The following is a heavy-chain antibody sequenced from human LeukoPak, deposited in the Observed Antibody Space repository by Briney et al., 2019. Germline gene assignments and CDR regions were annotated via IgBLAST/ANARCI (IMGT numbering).Heavy chain of an antibody. Sequence: SETLSLTCTVSGYSISSGYYWGWIRQPPGKGLEWIGSIYYSGSTYYNPSLKSRVTISVDTSKNQFSLKLSSVTAADTAVYYCARALVYSSSSFASAPFDYWGQGTLVTVSS. J-gene: IGHJ4*02. D-gene: IGHD6-6*01. CDR3: ARALVYSSSSFASAPFDY. CDR1: GYSISSGYY. CDR2: IYYSGST. V-gene: IGHV4-38-2*02.